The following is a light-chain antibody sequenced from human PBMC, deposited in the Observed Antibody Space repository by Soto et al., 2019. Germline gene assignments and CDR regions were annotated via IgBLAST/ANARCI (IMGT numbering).Light chain of an antibody. CDR1: QDISNY. V-gene: IGKV1-6*01. J-gene: IGKJ1*01. Sequence: IQMTQSPSSLSASVGDRVTITCQASQDISNYLDWYQQKPGKGPKLLIYAASSLQSGVPSRFSGSGSGRDFTLTISSLQPEDFATYYCLLDYAYFWAFGQGTKVDIK. CDR3: LLDYAYFWA. CDR2: AAS.